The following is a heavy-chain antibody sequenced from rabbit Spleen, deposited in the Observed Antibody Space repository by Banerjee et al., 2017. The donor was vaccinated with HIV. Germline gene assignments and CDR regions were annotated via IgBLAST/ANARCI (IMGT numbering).Heavy chain of an antibody. V-gene: IGHV1S45*01. CDR3: ARASYTGYGYYNL. CDR2: IGGDSGGST. D-gene: IGHD7-1*01. CDR1: GFSFSSGYW. J-gene: IGHJ4*01. Sequence: QRQLEESGGGLVKPGTSLTLTCKASGFSFSSGYWICWIRQAPGKGPEWIACIGGDSGGSTWYASWAKGRFTISKTSSTTVTLQMTSLTAADTATYFCARASYTGYGYYNLWGPGTLITVS.